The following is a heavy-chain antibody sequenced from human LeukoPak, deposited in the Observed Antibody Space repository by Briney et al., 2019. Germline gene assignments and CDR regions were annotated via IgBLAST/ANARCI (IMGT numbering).Heavy chain of an antibody. CDR1: GGSISSTTYY. V-gene: IGHV4-61*02. J-gene: IGHJ4*02. CDR2: IYTSGST. Sequence: SETLSLTCTVSGGSISSTTYYWSWIRQPAGKGLEWIGRIYTSGSTNYNPSLKSRVAISIDTSKNQFSLRLSSVTAADTAVYYCAREEVFGEKRGVFDFWGQGTLVTVSS. D-gene: IGHD2-21*01. CDR3: AREEVFGEKRGVFDF.